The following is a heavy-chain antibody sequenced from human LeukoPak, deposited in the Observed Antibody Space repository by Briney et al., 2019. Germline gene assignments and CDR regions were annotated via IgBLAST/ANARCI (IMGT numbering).Heavy chain of an antibody. CDR2: INHSGST. CDR1: GGSFSGYY. V-gene: IGHV4-34*01. J-gene: IGHJ5*02. Sequence: SSETLSLTCAVYGGSFSGYYWSWIRQPPGKGLEWIGEINHSGSTNYNPSLKSRVTISVDTSKNQFSLKLSSVTAADTAVYHCARRSSWYEFRRFDPWGQGTLVTVSS. CDR3: ARRSSWYEFRRFDP. D-gene: IGHD6-13*01.